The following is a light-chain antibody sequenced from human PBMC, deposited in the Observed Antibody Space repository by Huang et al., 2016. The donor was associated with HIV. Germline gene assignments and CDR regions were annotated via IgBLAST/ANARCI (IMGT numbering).Light chain of an antibody. V-gene: IGKV4-1*01. Sequence: DIIMTQSPDSLAVSLGERATLNCRSSQSVYSSATSKDYMAWFQQKPGQPPSLRLFWASTLEAGVPDRFSGSGSGTHFTLTIANLEAEYAAIYYCQQYYSSPQTFGQGTRVEVK. CDR2: WAS. CDR3: QQYYSSPQT. CDR1: QSVYSSATSKDY. J-gene: IGKJ1*01.